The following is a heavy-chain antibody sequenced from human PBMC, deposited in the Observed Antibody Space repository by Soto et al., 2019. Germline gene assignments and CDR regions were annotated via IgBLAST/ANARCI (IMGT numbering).Heavy chain of an antibody. J-gene: IGHJ4*02. Sequence: VYYWSWIRQPPVKGLEWIGEINHSGSTNYNPSLKSRVTISVDTSKNQFSLKLSSVTAADTAVYYCASSYYYDSSGYYSYFDYWGQGTLVTVSS. V-gene: IGHV4-34*01. CDR3: ASSYYYDSSGYYSYFDY. CDR2: INHSGST. CDR1: VYY. D-gene: IGHD3-22*01.